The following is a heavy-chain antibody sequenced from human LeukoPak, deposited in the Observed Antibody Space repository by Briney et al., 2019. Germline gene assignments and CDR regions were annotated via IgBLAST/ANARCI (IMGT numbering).Heavy chain of an antibody. D-gene: IGHD1-26*01. CDR3: ASFRSIVGATTPYFQH. J-gene: IGHJ1*01. V-gene: IGHV4-59*08. CDR1: GGSISSYY. Sequence: SGALSLTCTVSGGSISSYYWSWIRQPPGKGLEWIGYIYYSGSTNYNPSLKSRVTISVDTSKNQFSLKLSSVTAADTAVYYCASFRSIVGATTPYFQHWGQGTLVTVSS. CDR2: IYYSGST.